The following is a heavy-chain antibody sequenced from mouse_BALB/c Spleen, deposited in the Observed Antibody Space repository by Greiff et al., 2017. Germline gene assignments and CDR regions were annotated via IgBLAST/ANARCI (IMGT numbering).Heavy chain of an antibody. J-gene: IGHJ3*01. D-gene: IGHD2-14*01. CDR1: GYTFTSYW. Sequence: VQLQQPGAELVKPGASVKLSCKASGYTFTSYWMHWVKQRPGQGLEWIGEINPSNGRTNYNEKFKSKATLTVDKSSSTAYMQLSSLTYEDSAVYYCARRGNCRYDWFAYWGQGTLVTVSA. CDR3: ARRGNCRYDWFAY. CDR2: INPSNGRT. V-gene: IGHV1S81*02.